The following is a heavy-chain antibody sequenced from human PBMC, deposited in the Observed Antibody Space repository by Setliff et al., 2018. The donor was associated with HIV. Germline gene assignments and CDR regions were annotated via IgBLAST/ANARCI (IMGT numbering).Heavy chain of an antibody. J-gene: IGHJ4*02. Sequence: PGGSLRLSCAASGFTFSAYAMTWVRRAPGKGLEWVSYISSTSSYIYYADSVKGRVTISRDNAKNSLYLQMNSLRADDTAVYYCARVPGWRAPFWGQGTLVTVSS. V-gene: IGHV3-21*04. CDR3: ARVPGWRAPF. D-gene: IGHD6-19*01. CDR2: ISSTSSYI. CDR1: GFTFSAYA.